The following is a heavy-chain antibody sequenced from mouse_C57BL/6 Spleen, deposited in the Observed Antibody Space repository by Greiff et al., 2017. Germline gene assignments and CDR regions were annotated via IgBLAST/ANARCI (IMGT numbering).Heavy chain of an antibody. CDR1: GYTFTSYW. J-gene: IGHJ2*01. CDR2: IHPNSGST. CDR3: ARGAYDGYYEGNYFDY. V-gene: IGHV1-64*01. Sequence: VQLQQSGAELVKPGASVKLSCKASGYTFTSYWMHWVKQRPGQGLEWIGMIHPNSGSTNYNEKFKSKATLTVDKSSSTAYMQLSSLTSEDSAVYYCARGAYDGYYEGNYFDYWGQGTTLTVSS. D-gene: IGHD2-3*01.